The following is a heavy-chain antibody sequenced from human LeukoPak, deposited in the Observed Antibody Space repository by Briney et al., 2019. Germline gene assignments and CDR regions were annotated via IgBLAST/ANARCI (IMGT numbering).Heavy chain of an antibody. CDR2: IYDSGST. CDR1: GGSISSSSYY. CDR3: ARRFGSGYHFQH. V-gene: IGHV4-39*01. Sequence: PSETLSLTCTVAGGSISSSSYYWGWIRQPPGKGLEWSGSIYDSGSTYYNPSLKSRVTISVDPSKNQFSLKLSSVTAADTAVYYCARRFGSGYHFQHWGQGTLVTVSS. J-gene: IGHJ1*01. D-gene: IGHD3-22*01.